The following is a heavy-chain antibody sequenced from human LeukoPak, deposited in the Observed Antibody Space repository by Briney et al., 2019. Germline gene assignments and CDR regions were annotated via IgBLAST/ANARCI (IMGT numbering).Heavy chain of an antibody. CDR2: IHTSGST. V-gene: IGHV4-61*02. D-gene: IGHD5-18*01. J-gene: IGHJ3*02. CDR3: ATTPQRGYSYGWGTDAFDI. Sequence: SQTLSLTCTVSGGSISSGSYYWSWIRQPAGKGLEWIGRIHTSGSTNYNPSLKSRVTISVDTSKNQFSLKLSSATAADTAVYYCATTPQRGYSYGWGTDAFDIWGQGTMVTVSS. CDR1: GGSISSGSYY.